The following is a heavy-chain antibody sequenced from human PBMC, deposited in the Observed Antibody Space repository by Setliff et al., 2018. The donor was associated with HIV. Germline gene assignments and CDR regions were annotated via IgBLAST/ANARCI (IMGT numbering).Heavy chain of an antibody. Sequence: ASVKVSCKASANSFSGYYIHWVRQAPGQGLEWMGWINPDSGGTNFAQKFQGRVIMTRDTSISTAYLEVTRLTSNDTAVYYCARELGLAALHGPMDLWGKGTTVTVSS. CDR2: INPDSGGT. V-gene: IGHV1-2*02. CDR3: ARELGLAALHGPMDL. CDR1: ANSFSGYY. J-gene: IGHJ6*03. D-gene: IGHD2-21*02.